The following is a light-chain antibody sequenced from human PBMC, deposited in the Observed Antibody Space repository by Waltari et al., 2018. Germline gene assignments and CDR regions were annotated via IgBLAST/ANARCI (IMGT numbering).Light chain of an antibody. V-gene: IGKV3-20*01. Sequence: EIVLTQSPGTLSLSPGERVTLSFRASHYITGSWMTWYHQKHGQAPLLLIYAAYTRAPGVPDSFSVSGSGTDFTLTISRLEPEDSALYYCHQYDGSVVTFGGGTKVEIK. CDR1: HYITGSW. J-gene: IGKJ4*01. CDR3: HQYDGSVVT. CDR2: AAY.